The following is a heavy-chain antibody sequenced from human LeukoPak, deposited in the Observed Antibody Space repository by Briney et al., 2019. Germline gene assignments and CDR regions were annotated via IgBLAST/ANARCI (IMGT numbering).Heavy chain of an antibody. CDR3: ARDPAPPGSSSWYFDY. V-gene: IGHV3-23*01. CDR1: GFTFSSYA. J-gene: IGHJ4*02. Sequence: GGSLRLSCAASGFTFSSYAMSWVRQAPGKGLEWVSAISGSGGSTYYADSVKGRFTISRDNSKNTLYLQMSSLRAEDTAVYYCARDPAPPGSSSWYFDYWGQGTLVAVSS. D-gene: IGHD6-13*01. CDR2: ISGSGGST.